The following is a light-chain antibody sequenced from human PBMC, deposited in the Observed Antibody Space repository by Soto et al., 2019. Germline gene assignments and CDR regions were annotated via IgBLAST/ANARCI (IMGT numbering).Light chain of an antibody. Sequence: QAVVTQEPSLTVSPGGTVTLTCASSTGAVTSGYYPNWFQQKAGEAPRALIYSTSYKHSWTPARFSGSLLGGKAALTLSGVQPEDEAEYYCLLYYGGGWVFGGGTKLTVL. J-gene: IGLJ3*02. CDR2: STS. CDR3: LLYYGGGWV. V-gene: IGLV7-43*01. CDR1: TGAVTSGYY.